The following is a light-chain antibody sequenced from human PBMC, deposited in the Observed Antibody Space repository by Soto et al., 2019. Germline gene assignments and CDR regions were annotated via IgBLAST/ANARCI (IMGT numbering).Light chain of an antibody. CDR3: QQSYSTPQ. J-gene: IGKJ1*01. V-gene: IGKV1-39*01. CDR1: QGISTY. Sequence: DIQLTQSPSFLSASVGDRVTITCRASQGISTYLAWYQQKPGKAPKLLTYAASSLQSGVPSRFSGSGSGTDFTLTISSLQPEDFATYYCQQSYSTPQFGQGTKVEIK. CDR2: AAS.